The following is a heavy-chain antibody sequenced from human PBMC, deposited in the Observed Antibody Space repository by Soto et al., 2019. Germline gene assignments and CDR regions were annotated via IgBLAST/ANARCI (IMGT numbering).Heavy chain of an antibody. CDR3: AIHECRDVSNFDY. J-gene: IGHJ4*02. D-gene: IGHD2-15*01. CDR1: GGIFTRYD. Sequence: QVQLVQSGAEVKKPGSSVKVACKASGGIFTRYDIRWVRQAPGQGLEWMGVIIPIFDTANYAQKLQGRLTITADTTTSSAYIELSSLSSEDKAIDYCAIHECRDVSNFDYWGQGTLVTVSS. V-gene: IGHV1-69*06. CDR2: IIPIFDTA.